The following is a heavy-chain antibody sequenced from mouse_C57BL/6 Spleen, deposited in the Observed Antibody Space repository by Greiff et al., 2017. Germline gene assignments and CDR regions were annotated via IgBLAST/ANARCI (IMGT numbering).Heavy chain of an antibody. D-gene: IGHD4-1*01. CDR2: INPNNGGT. J-gene: IGHJ2*01. CDR1: GYTFTDYY. V-gene: IGHV1-26*01. CDR3: ARPNWENYFDY. Sequence: VQLQQSGPELVKPGASVKISCKASGYTFTDYYMNWVKQSHGKGLEWIGDINPNNGGTSYNQKFKGKATLTVDKSSSTAYMELLSLTSADSAVYYCARPNWENYFDYWGQGTTLTVSS.